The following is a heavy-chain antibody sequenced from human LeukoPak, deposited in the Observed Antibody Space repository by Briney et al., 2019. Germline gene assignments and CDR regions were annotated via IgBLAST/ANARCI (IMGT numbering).Heavy chain of an antibody. CDR1: GGFISSCY. D-gene: IGHD1-26*01. J-gene: IGHJ4*02. CDR2: IYYSGST. CDR3: ARGVGATYY. V-gene: IGHV4-59*01. Sequence: EALLLICSVAGGFISSCYEMWMGRHAGGELEWIGYIYYSGSTNYNPSLKSRVTISVDTSKNQFSLKLSSVTAADTAVYYCARGVGATYYWGQGTLVTVSS.